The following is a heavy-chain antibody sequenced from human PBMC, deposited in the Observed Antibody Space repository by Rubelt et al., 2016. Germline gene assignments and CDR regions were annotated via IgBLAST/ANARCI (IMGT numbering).Heavy chain of an antibody. CDR1: GGSISSGGYY. V-gene: IGHV4-61*08. Sequence: QVQLQESGPGLVKPSQTLSLTCTVSGGSISSGGYYWSWIRQHPGKGLEWIGYIYYSGSTNYNPSLKSRVTISVDTSKNQFSLKLSSVTAADTAVYYCARNQEMVNAFDIWGQGTMVTVSS. CDR2: IYYSGST. CDR3: ARNQEMVNAFDI. J-gene: IGHJ3*02. D-gene: IGHD5-24*01.